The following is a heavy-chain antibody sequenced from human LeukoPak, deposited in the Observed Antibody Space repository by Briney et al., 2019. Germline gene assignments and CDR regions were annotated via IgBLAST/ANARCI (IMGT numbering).Heavy chain of an antibody. D-gene: IGHD6-19*01. CDR3: ARGLEWLGTYYFDY. J-gene: IGHJ4*02. CDR2: ISGSGGST. V-gene: IGHV3-23*01. CDR1: GFTFSSYA. Sequence: GGSLRLSCAASGFTFSSYAMSWVRQAPGKGLEWVSAISGSGGSTYYADSVRGRFTISRDNSKNTLYLQMNSLRAEDTAVYYCARGLEWLGTYYFDYWGQGTLVTVSS.